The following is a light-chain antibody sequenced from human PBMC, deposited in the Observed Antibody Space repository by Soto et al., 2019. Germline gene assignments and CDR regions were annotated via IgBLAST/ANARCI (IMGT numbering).Light chain of an antibody. V-gene: IGLV2-14*01. CDR3: CSYTGASTYV. J-gene: IGLJ1*01. CDR2: AVT. CDR1: SGDVGGYNY. Sequence: QSALTQPASVSGSPGQSVTISCAGTSGDVGGYNYVSWYQQHPGKAPKLMIHAVTNRPSGVSNRFSGSKSGNTASLTISSLQAEGEADYYCCSYTGASTYVFGTGTKLTVL.